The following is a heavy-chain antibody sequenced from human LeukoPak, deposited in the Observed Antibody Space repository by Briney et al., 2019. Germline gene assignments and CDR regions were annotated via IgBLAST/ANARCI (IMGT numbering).Heavy chain of an antibody. D-gene: IGHD4-17*01. CDR3: ATIHPYGDYVNY. V-gene: IGHV1-24*01. J-gene: IGHJ4*02. CDR1: GYTLTELS. Sequence: ASVKVSCEVSGYTLTELSMHWVRQAPGKGLEWMGGFDPEDGETIYAQKFQGRVTMTEDTSTDTAYMELSSLRSEDTAVYYCATIHPYGDYVNYWGQGTLVTVSS. CDR2: FDPEDGET.